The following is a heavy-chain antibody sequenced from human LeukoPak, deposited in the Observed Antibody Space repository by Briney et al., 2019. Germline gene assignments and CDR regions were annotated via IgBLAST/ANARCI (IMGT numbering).Heavy chain of an antibody. D-gene: IGHD6-13*01. Sequence: GGSLRLSCAASGFTFSSYAMSWVRQAPGKGLEWVSAISGSGGTTYNTDSVKGRFTISRENSKNTLYLQMNSLRAEDTAVYYCAKEGGCSWGSFDYWGQGTLVTVSS. V-gene: IGHV3-23*01. CDR2: ISGSGGTT. CDR1: GFTFSSYA. J-gene: IGHJ4*02. CDR3: AKEGGCSWGSFDY.